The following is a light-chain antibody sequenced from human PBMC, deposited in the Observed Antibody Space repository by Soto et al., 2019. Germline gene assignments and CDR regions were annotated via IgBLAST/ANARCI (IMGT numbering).Light chain of an antibody. Sequence: QLVLTQSPSASASLGASVKLTCTLSSGHSSYAIAWHQQQPEKGPRYLMKLNSDGSHSKGDGIPDRFSGSSSGAERYLTISSLQSEDEADYYCHGVFGTGTKLTVL. CDR2: LNSDGSH. CDR1: SGHSSYA. V-gene: IGLV4-69*01. J-gene: IGLJ1*01. CDR3: HGV.